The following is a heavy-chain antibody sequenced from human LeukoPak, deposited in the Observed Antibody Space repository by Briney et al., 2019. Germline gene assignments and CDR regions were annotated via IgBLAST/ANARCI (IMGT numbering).Heavy chain of an antibody. CDR2: IFYTGST. D-gene: IGHD6-19*01. V-gene: IGHV4-31*03. CDR1: GXSISSDNYY. Sequence: SETLSLTCTVSGXSISSDNYYWSWIRQHPGKGLEWIGYIFYTGSTYYNPSLKSRVSISVDTSKNQFSLRLRSVTAADTAVYYCARDSGAVAGYFYYYGMDVWGQGTTVTVSS. J-gene: IGHJ6*02. CDR3: ARDSGAVAGYFYYYGMDV.